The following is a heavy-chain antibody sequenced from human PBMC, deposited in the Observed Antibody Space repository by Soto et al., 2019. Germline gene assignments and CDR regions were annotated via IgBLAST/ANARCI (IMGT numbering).Heavy chain of an antibody. CDR1: GFTFSNAW. Sequence: EVQLVESGGGLVKPGGSLRLSCAASGFTFSNAWMSWVRQAPGKGLEWVGRIKSKTDGGTTDYAAPVKGRFTISRDDSKNTLYLQMNSLKTEDTAVYYCTTDFGTGSWYVYYYYGMDVWGQGTTVTVSS. V-gene: IGHV3-15*01. CDR2: IKSKTDGGTT. D-gene: IGHD6-13*01. CDR3: TTDFGTGSWYVYYYYGMDV. J-gene: IGHJ6*02.